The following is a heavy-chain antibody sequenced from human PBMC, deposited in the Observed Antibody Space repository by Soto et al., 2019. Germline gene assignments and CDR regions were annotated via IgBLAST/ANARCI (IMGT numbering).Heavy chain of an antibody. CDR3: ARSNPSRPDY. J-gene: IGHJ4*02. Sequence: QVQLQQWGAGLLKPAETLSLTCVVYGESFRDYYWSWIRQPPGEGLEWIGEVSHSGITNYNPSLKSRVTISIDTSKNQFSLKVNSVTAADTAVYYCARSNPSRPDYWGQGTLVTVSS. CDR1: GESFRDYY. D-gene: IGHD6-6*01. V-gene: IGHV4-34*01. CDR2: VSHSGIT.